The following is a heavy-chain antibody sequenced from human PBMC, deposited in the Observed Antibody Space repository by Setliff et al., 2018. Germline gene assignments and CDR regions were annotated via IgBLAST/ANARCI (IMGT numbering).Heavy chain of an antibody. CDR3: ARDEGSSYFYGMDV. V-gene: IGHV4-61*10. D-gene: IGHD6-13*01. J-gene: IGHJ6*02. CDR2: IYYSGST. CDR1: GDSISSGSYY. Sequence: SETLSLTCTVSGDSISSGSYYWTWIRQPAGKGLEWIGSIYYSGSTNCNPSLKSRVTISVDTSKNQFPLRLSSVTAADTAVYYCARDEGSSYFYGMDVWGQGTTVTVSS.